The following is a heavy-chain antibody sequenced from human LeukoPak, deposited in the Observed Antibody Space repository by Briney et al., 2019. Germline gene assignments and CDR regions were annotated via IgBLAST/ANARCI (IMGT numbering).Heavy chain of an antibody. Sequence: KPSETLSLXCAVYGGSFSGYYWSWIRQPPGKVLEWIGEINHSGSTNYNPSLKSRVTISVDTSKNQFSLKLSSVTAADTAVYYCARGTGIAVAADYWYFDLWGRGTLVTVSS. CDR3: ARGTGIAVAADYWYFDL. D-gene: IGHD6-19*01. V-gene: IGHV4-34*01. J-gene: IGHJ2*01. CDR1: GGSFSGYY. CDR2: INHSGST.